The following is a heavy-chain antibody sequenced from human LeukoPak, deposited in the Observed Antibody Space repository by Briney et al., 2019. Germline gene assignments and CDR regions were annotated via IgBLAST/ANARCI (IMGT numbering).Heavy chain of an antibody. Sequence: GESLRISCKGSGYSFTIYSIGWVRQMPGKGLEWMGIIYPGASDTRYSPSFHGQVTISADKSISTAYLQWSSLKASDTAMYYCARHRGPGPTTKVADYWGQGTLVTVSS. CDR1: GYSFTIYS. CDR2: IYPGASDT. CDR3: ARHRGPGPTTKVADY. V-gene: IGHV5-51*01. D-gene: IGHD1-26*01. J-gene: IGHJ4*02.